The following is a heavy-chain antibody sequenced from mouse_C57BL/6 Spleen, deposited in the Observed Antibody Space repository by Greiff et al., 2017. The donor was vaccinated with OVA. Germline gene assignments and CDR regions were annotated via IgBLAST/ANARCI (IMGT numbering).Heavy chain of an antibody. Sequence: VHVKQSVAELVRPGASVKLSCTASGFNIKNTYMHWVKQRPEQGLEWIGRIDPANGNTKYAPKFQGKATITADTSSNTAYLQLSSLTSEDTAIYYCATPYYSNYDYFDYWGQGTTLTVSS. J-gene: IGHJ2*01. D-gene: IGHD2-5*01. CDR1: GFNIKNTY. V-gene: IGHV14-3*01. CDR3: ATPYYSNYDYFDY. CDR2: IDPANGNT.